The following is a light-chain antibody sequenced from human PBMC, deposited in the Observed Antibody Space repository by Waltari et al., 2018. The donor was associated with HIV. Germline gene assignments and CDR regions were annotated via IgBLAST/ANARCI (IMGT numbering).Light chain of an antibody. CDR2: KDS. V-gene: IGLV3-1*01. Sequence: SYELTQPPSVSVSPGQTASITCSGDTLGDKYACWYQQKPGQSPVLVIYKDSQRPSGIPERFSGSNSGNTATLTISGTQAMDEADYYCQAWDSSTATFGGGTKLTVL. J-gene: IGLJ3*02. CDR3: QAWDSSTAT. CDR1: TLGDKY.